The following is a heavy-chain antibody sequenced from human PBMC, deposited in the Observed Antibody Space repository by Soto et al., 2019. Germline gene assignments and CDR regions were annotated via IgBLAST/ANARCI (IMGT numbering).Heavy chain of an antibody. CDR1: GDSISSGTHY. D-gene: IGHD1-7*01. J-gene: IGHJ4*02. V-gene: IGHV4-30-4*08. CDR3: ARLTGTKRSFDY. Sequence: SETLSLTCTVSGDSISSGTHYWNWIRQHPGKGLEWIGYISSSGNSYYNPSLKSRVTISVDTSKNQFSLKLSSVTAADTAVYYCARLTGTKRSFDYWGQGTLVTVSS. CDR2: ISSSGNS.